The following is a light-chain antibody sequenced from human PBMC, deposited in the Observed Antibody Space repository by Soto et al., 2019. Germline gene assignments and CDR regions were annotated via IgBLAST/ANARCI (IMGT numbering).Light chain of an antibody. V-gene: IGKV1-5*03. CDR1: QSVSSW. CDR2: KAS. Sequence: DIQMTQSPSTLSTSVGDRVTITCRASQSVSSWLAWYQQKPGKAPNLLIYKASSLENAVPLRFSGSGSGTEFTLTISSLQPDDSATYYCLQYNRYPLTFSGGTKVEIK. J-gene: IGKJ4*01. CDR3: LQYNRYPLT.